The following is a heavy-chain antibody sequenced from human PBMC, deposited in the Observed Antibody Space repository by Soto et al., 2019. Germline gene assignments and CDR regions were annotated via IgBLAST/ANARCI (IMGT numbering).Heavy chain of an antibody. D-gene: IGHD5-18*01. J-gene: IGHJ6*02. CDR1: GGSFSGYY. CDR3: AREYSYGYYYYYGMDV. CDR2: INHSGST. V-gene: IGHV4-34*01. Sequence: NPSETLSLTCAVYGGSFSGYYWSWIRQPPGKGLEWIGEINHSGSTNYNPSLKSRVTISVDTSKNQFSLKLSSVTAADTAVYYCAREYSYGYYYYYGMDVWGQGTTVTVS.